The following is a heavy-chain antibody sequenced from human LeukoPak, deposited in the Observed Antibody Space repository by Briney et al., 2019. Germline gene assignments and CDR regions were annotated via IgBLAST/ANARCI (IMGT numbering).Heavy chain of an antibody. Sequence: PSETLSLTCTVSSGSISSSSYYWGWIRQPPGKGLEWIGIINHSGRTYYKPSLKSRVTISVDTANNQFSLKLNSVTAADTAVYFCARHNIRGVSHWSDPWGQGTQVTVSS. J-gene: IGHJ5*02. CDR1: SGSISSSSYY. CDR3: ARHNIRGVSHWSDP. D-gene: IGHD3-10*01. V-gene: IGHV4-39*01. CDR2: INHSGRT.